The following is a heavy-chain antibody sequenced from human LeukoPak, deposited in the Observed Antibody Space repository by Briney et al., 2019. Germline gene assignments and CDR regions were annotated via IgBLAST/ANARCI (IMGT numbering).Heavy chain of an antibody. CDR2: MYHSGST. Sequence: PSETLSLTXTVAGYSISSGSYWGWIRQPPGKGLEWIGSMYHSGSTYYNPSLKSRVTVSVDTSKNQFSLKLSSVTAADTAVYYCARDRRDGYNRVIDYWGQGTLVTVSS. J-gene: IGHJ4*02. CDR1: GYSISSGSY. CDR3: ARDRRDGYNRVIDY. V-gene: IGHV4-38-2*02. D-gene: IGHD5-24*01.